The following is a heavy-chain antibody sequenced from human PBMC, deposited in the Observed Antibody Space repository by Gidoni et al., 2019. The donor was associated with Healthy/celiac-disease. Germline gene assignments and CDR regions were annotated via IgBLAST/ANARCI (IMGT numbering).Heavy chain of an antibody. Sequence: QVTLSESGPATVNPTQTLTLTSTLPGFSLSTSGMCVSWIRQPPGKALEWLALIDWDDDKYYSTSLKTRLTISKDTSKSQVVLTMTNMDPVDTATYYSARICKAAGTLPDYWGQGTLVTVSS. CDR1: GFSLSTSGMC. D-gene: IGHD6-13*01. V-gene: IGHV2-70*01. CDR3: ARICKAAGTLPDY. CDR2: IDWDDDK. J-gene: IGHJ4*02.